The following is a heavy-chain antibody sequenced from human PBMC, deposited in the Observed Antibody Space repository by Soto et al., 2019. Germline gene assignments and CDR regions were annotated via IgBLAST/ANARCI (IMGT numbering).Heavy chain of an antibody. D-gene: IGHD2-2*01. CDR3: GRDLTSNANCIDP. V-gene: IGHV4-30-4*01. J-gene: IGHJ5*02. CDR1: GDYIHVGGYY. Sequence: SETLSLTCSVSGDYIHVGGYYWTWIRQRPGKGLEWMGYIYYTGKTYYNPSLESRLTMSVDRSKNQFSLRLTSVTAADTAVYFCGRDLTSNANCIDPWGQGTLVSVSS. CDR2: IYYTGKT.